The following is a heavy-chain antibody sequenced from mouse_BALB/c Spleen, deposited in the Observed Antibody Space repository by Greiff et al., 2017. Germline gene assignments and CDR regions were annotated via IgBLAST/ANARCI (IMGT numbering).Heavy chain of an antibody. CDR1: GYTFTSYT. CDR2: INPSSGYT. J-gene: IGHJ4*01. V-gene: IGHV1-4*01. Sequence: QVQLQQSGAELARPGASVKMSCKASGYTFTSYTMHWVKQRPGQGLEWIGYINPSSGYTNYNQKFKDKATLTADKSSSTAYMQLSSLTSEDSAVYYCARRAGKTARATSAMDYWGQGTSVTVSS. CDR3: ARRAGKTARATSAMDY. D-gene: IGHD3-2*01.